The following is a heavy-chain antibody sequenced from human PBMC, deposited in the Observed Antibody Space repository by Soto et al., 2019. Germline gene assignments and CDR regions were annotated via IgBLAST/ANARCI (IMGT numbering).Heavy chain of an antibody. V-gene: IGHV3-21*01. CDR3: ARDPPDSRDHALRFLEWFHILNYYYYGMDV. CDR1: GFTFSSYS. D-gene: IGHD3-3*01. J-gene: IGHJ6*02. CDR2: ISSSSSYI. Sequence: GGSLRLSCAASGFTFSSYSMNWVRQAPGKGLEWVSSISSSSSYIYYADSVKGRFTISRDNAKNSLYLQMNSLRAEDTAVYYCARDPPDSRDHALRFLEWFHILNYYYYGMDVWGQGTTVTVSS.